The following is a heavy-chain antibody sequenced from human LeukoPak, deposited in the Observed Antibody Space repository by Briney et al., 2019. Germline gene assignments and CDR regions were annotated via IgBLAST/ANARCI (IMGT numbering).Heavy chain of an antibody. D-gene: IGHD5-24*01. Sequence: SETLSLTCAVYGGSFSGYYWSWIRQPPGKGLEWIGEINHSGSTNYNPSLKSRVTISADTSKNQFSLKLSSVTAADTAVYYCARGGRWLPYFDYWGQGTLVTVSS. V-gene: IGHV4-34*01. CDR2: INHSGST. J-gene: IGHJ4*02. CDR3: ARGGRWLPYFDY. CDR1: GGSFSGYY.